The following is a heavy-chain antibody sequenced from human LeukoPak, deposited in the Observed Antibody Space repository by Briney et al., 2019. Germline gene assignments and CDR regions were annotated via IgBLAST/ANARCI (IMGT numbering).Heavy chain of an antibody. Sequence: PGGSLRLSCTASGFTFSSYGMHWVRQAPGKGLEWVAFIRYDGSNKYYADSVKGRFTISRDNSKNTLYLQMNSLRAEDTAVYYCARRDKWLGAFDIWGQGTMVTVSS. CDR1: GFTFSSYG. V-gene: IGHV3-30*02. D-gene: IGHD6-19*01. J-gene: IGHJ3*02. CDR3: ARRDKWLGAFDI. CDR2: IRYDGSNK.